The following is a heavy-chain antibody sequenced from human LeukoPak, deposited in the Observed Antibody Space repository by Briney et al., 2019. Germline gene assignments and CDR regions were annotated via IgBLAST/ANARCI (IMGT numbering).Heavy chain of an antibody. CDR2: IYYSGST. CDR1: GGSISSSSYY. CDR3: ARDRIIVVVSGYYYYGMDV. J-gene: IGHJ6*02. D-gene: IGHD2-21*01. Sequence: SETLSLTCTVSGGSISSSSYYWGWNRQPPGKGLEWIGSIYYSGSTYYNPSLKSRVTISVDTSKNQFSLKLSSVTAADTAVYYCARDRIIVVVSGYYYYGMDVWAQGTTVTVSS. V-gene: IGHV4-39*07.